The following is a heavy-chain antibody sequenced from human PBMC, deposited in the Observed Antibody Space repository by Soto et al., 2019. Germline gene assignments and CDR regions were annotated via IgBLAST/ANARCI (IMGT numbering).Heavy chain of an antibody. D-gene: IGHD1-1*01. V-gene: IGHV3-33*01. J-gene: IGHJ4*02. CDR1: GFTFSSYG. CDR3: ARDAFQTGSDY. CDR2: IWYDGSNK. Sequence: GGSLRLSCAASGFTFSSYGMHWVRQAPGKGLEWVAVIWYDGSNKYYADSVKGRFTISRDNSKNTLYLQMNSLRAEDTAVYYCARDAFQTGSDYWGQGTLVTVSS.